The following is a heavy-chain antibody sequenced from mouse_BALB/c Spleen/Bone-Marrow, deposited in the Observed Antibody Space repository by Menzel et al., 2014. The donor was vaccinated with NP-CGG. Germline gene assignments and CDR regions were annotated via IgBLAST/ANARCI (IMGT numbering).Heavy chain of an antibody. D-gene: IGHD1-3*01. CDR2: IYPYNGVS. Sequence: EVQLQQSGPELVKPGASVKISCKASGYSFTGYYMHWAKQSHGNSLDWIGYIYPYNGVSSYNQKFKGKATLTVDKSSSTAYVGLRSLTSDDWAVYCCGGGGEWLGVWGGGTTVTVSS. CDR1: GYSFTGYY. V-gene: IGHV1-31*01. CDR3: GGGGEWLGV. J-gene: IGHJ1*01.